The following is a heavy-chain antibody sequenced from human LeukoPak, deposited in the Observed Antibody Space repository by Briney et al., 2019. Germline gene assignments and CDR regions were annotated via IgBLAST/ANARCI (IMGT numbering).Heavy chain of an antibody. J-gene: IGHJ4*02. Sequence: SETLSLTCTVSGGSLSSYYWSWIRQPPGKGLEWIGYIYYSGSTNYNPSLKSRVTISVDTSKNQFSLKLSSVTAADTAVYYCAGGRRGIATIIDYWGQGTLVTVSS. CDR1: GGSLSSYY. V-gene: IGHV4-59*01. CDR3: AGGRRGIATIIDY. CDR2: IYYSGST. D-gene: IGHD5-12*01.